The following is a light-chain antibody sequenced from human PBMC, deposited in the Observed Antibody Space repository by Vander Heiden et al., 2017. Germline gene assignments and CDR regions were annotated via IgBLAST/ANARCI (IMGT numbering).Light chain of an antibody. CDR3: QQDGSSPRT. J-gene: IGKJ1*01. CDR1: QSVSSGY. CDR2: GAS. Sequence: EIVLTQSPGTLSLSPGQRATLSCRASQSVSSGYLAWYQQKPGQAPRLLIYGASRRATGIPDRFSGSGSGTDFTLTINRLEPEDFAVYYCQQDGSSPRTFGQGTKVEIK. V-gene: IGKV3-20*01.